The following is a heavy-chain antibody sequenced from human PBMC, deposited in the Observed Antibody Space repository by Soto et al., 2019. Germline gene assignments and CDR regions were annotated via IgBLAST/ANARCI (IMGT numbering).Heavy chain of an antibody. V-gene: IGHV1-8*01. CDR1: GYTFTSYD. D-gene: IGHD3-10*01. J-gene: IGHJ4*02. CDR2: MNPNSGNT. Sequence: ASVKVSCKASGYTFTSYDINWVRQATGQGLEWMGWMNPNSGNTGYAQKFQGRVTMTRNTSISTAYMELSSLRSEDTAVDYRARGRGWRNHLIDYLGQGTLVNVSS. CDR3: ARGRGWRNHLIDY.